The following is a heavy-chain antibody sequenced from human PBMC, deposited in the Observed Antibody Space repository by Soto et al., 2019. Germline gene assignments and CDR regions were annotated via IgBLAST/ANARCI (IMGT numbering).Heavy chain of an antibody. D-gene: IGHD6-19*01. CDR2: ISGSGGST. CDR1: GFTFSSYA. J-gene: IGHJ4*02. Sequence: EVQLLESGGGLVQPRGSLRLSCAASGFTFSSYAMSWVRQAPGKGLEWVSAISGSGGSTYYADSVKGRFTISRDNSKNTLYLQMNSLRAEDTAVYYCAKDQVPYSSGWYIDYWGQGTLVTVSS. V-gene: IGHV3-23*01. CDR3: AKDQVPYSSGWYIDY.